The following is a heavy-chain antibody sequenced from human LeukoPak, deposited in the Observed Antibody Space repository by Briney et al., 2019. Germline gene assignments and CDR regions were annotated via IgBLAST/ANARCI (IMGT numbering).Heavy chain of an antibody. CDR2: INPNSGGT. Sequence: ASVKVSCKASGYTFTGYYMHWVRQAPGQGLEWMGWINPNSGGTNYVQKFQGRVTMTRDTSISTAYTVLSRLRSDDTAVYYCARGTYSSSWYSFWGQGTLVTVSS. D-gene: IGHD6-13*01. CDR1: GYTFTGYY. J-gene: IGHJ4*02. CDR3: ARGTYSSSWYSF. V-gene: IGHV1-2*02.